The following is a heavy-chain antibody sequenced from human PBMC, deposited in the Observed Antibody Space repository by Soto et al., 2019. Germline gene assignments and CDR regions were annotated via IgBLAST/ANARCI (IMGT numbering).Heavy chain of an antibody. CDR2: LDGAGGST. J-gene: IGHJ6*02. Sequence: LRLSCLAPGFTFSDFAMTWVRHVPGRGLEWVASLDGAGGSTYYAESVRGRFSISRDNSQNTLFLQMKRLTVDDTAIYYCAAPRDEYGSGVSWFTYGMDIWGQGTTVTVSS. CDR3: AAPRDEYGSGVSWFTYGMDI. V-gene: IGHV3-23*01. D-gene: IGHD3-10*01. CDR1: GFTFSDFA.